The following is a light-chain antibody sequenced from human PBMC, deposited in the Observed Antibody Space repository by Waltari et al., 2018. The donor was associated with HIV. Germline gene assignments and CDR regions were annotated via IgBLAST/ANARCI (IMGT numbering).Light chain of an antibody. CDR3: ALYMSSGISV. CDR1: SGSVSTNYY. Sequence: QTVVTQEPSFSVSPGGTVTLTCALSSGSVSTNYYPRWYQQTPGQAPRTLIYNTNTRSSGVPDRFSGSVLGNKAALTITGAQADDESDYYCALYMSSGISVFGGGTKLTVL. J-gene: IGLJ3*02. CDR2: NTN. V-gene: IGLV8-61*01.